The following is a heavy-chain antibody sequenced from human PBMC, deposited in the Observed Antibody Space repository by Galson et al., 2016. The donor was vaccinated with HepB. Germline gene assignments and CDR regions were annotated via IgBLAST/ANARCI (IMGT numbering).Heavy chain of an antibody. Sequence: SLRLSCAASGFTFSTYWMHWVRQAPGKGLAWVSHISTDGSSASYADSVKGRFTISRDNAKNTLYLQMNSLRAEDTAVYYCARDWELDYWGQGTLVTVSS. D-gene: IGHD1-26*01. V-gene: IGHV3-74*01. J-gene: IGHJ4*02. CDR1: GFTFSTYW. CDR2: ISTDGSSA. CDR3: ARDWELDY.